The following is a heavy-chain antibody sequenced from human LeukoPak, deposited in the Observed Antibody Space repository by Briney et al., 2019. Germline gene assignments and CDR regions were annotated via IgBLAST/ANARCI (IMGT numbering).Heavy chain of an antibody. CDR3: AAIVVVPAANAFDI. Sequence: SETLSLTCTVSGGSISSSSYYWGWLRQPPGKGLEGIGSIYYSGSTYYNPSLKSRVPISVDTSKNQFSLKLSSVTAADTAVYYCAAIVVVPAANAFDIWGQGTMVTVSS. V-gene: IGHV4-39*01. D-gene: IGHD2-2*01. J-gene: IGHJ3*02. CDR2: IYYSGST. CDR1: GGSISSSSYY.